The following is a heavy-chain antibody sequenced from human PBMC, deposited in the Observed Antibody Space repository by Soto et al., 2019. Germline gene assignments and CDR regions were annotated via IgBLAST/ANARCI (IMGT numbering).Heavy chain of an antibody. CDR1: GITFNDYY. CDR3: AMGNYFAFDI. V-gene: IGHV3-11*01. J-gene: IGHJ3*02. D-gene: IGHD3-10*01. CDR2: ISSSGSMK. Sequence: PWGPLRLCCAASGITFNDYYVTWVRQAPGKGLEWVSFISSSGSMKYYTDSVKGRFTLSRDNAKNSLYLQMNSLRAEDTAVYYCAMGNYFAFDIWGQGTVVTVSS.